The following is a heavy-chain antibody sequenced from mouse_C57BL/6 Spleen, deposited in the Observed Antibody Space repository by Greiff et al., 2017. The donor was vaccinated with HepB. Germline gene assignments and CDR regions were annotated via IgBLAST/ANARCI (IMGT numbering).Heavy chain of an antibody. CDR3: ARHRGVTGAMDY. CDR1: GFTFSDYG. D-gene: IGHD2-5*01. J-gene: IGHJ4*01. CDR2: ISNLAYSI. V-gene: IGHV5-15*01. Sequence: EVKLVESGGGLVQPGGSLKLSCAASGFTFSDYGMAWVRQAPRKGPEWVAFISNLAYSIYYADTVTGRFTISRENAKNTLYLEMSSLRSEDTAMYYCARHRGVTGAMDYWGQGTSVTVSS.